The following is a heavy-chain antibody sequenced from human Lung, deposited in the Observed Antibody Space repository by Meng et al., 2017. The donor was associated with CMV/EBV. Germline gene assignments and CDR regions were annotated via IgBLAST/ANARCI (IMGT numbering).Heavy chain of an antibody. CDR3: ARNTYYYDSSGYYTDY. V-gene: IGHV1-18*01. CDR1: GYTFTSYG. CDR2: ISAYNGNT. D-gene: IGHD3-22*01. Sequence: ASVKVSYKASGYTFTSYGISWVRQAPGQGLEWMGWISAYNGNTNYAQKLQGRVTMTTDTSTSTAYMELRSLRSDDTAVYYCARNTYYYDSSGYYTDYWGQGTLVXVSS. J-gene: IGHJ4*02.